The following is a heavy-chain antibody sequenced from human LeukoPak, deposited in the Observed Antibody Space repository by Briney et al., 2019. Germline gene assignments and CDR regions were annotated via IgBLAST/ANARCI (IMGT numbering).Heavy chain of an antibody. Sequence: PGGSLRLSCAASGFTFSSYDMSWVRQAPGKGLEWVSAISGSGGSTYYADSVKGRFTISRDNSKNTLYLQMNSLRAEDTAVYYCAKAAYYGSWSHNDYWGQGTLVTVSS. CDR3: AKAAYYGSWSHNDY. D-gene: IGHD3-10*01. J-gene: IGHJ4*02. CDR1: GFTFSSYD. V-gene: IGHV3-23*01. CDR2: ISGSGGST.